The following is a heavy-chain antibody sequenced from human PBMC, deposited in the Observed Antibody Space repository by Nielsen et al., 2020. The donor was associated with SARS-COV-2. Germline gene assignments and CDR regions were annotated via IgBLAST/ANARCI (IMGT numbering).Heavy chain of an antibody. Sequence: GGSLSLSCAASGFTVANYGIHWVRQVAGRGLEWVAIVSRDGSDTFYVDSVKGRFTISRDNSKNTVYLQMNSLRAEDTAVYHCAKDVWSGAHQIGPDYWGQGTLVTVSS. CDR3: AKDVWSGAHQIGPDY. J-gene: IGHJ4*02. V-gene: IGHV3-30*18. CDR1: GFTVANYG. CDR2: VSRDGSDT. D-gene: IGHD3-3*01.